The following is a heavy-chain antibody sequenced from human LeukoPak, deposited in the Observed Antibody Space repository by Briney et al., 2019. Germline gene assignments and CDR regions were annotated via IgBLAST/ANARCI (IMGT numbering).Heavy chain of an antibody. Sequence: SVKVSCKTAGYTFTSHGIRGVRQAPGQGLEWMGWISAYSGDTKFAQKFQGRVTMTTETSTNTAYMELRSLRFDDTAVYYCARDKRYAFDNWGQGTLVSVSS. D-gene: IGHD3-9*01. J-gene: IGHJ4*02. CDR3: ARDKRYAFDN. CDR2: ISAYSGDT. V-gene: IGHV1-18*01. CDR1: GYTFTSHG.